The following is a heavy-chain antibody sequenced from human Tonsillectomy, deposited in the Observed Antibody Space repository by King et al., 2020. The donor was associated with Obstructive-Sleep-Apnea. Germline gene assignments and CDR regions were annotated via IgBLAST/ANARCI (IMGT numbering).Heavy chain of an antibody. J-gene: IGHJ3*02. V-gene: IGHV3-7*01. D-gene: IGHD3-16*02. CDR3: ARALVWGSYPNDAFDI. Sequence: VQLVESGGGLVQPGGSLRLSCAASGFTFSSYWMTWVRQAPGKGLEWVANIKQDGSERYYVDSVKGRFTISRDNAKNSLYLQINSLRAADTAVFYCARALVWGSYPNDAFDIWGQGTMVTVSS. CDR2: IKQDGSER. CDR1: GFTFSSYW.